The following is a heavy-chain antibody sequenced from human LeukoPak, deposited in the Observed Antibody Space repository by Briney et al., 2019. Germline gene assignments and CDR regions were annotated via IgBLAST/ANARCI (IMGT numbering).Heavy chain of an antibody. V-gene: IGHV4-34*01. J-gene: IGHJ6*03. D-gene: IGHD5-12*01. Sequence: SETLSVTCAVYGGSFSDYDWSWIRRPPGRGLEGIGEISPREGTNYKRSLKSRVTISVDKSKNQFSLKLSSVAAADMAVYFCARVGYRYVINDWSRTGLGAYATKYYYHMDVWDKGTTVTVSS. CDR3: ARVGYRYVINDWSRTGLGAYATKYYYHMDV. CDR2: ISPREGT. CDR1: GGSFSDYD.